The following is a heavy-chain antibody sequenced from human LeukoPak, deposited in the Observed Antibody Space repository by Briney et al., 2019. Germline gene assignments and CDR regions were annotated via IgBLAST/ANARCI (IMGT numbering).Heavy chain of an antibody. J-gene: IGHJ4*02. D-gene: IGHD3-3*01. Sequence: PSETLSLTCTVSGGSISSSSYYWGWIRQPPGKGLEWLEWIYYSGSTNYHPSLKSRVTISVDTSKNQFSLKLSSVTAADTAVYYCARWYYDFWSGYYGYFDYWGQGTLVTVSS. CDR2: IYYSGST. V-gene: IGHV4-39*01. CDR3: ARWYYDFWSGYYGYFDY. CDR1: GGSISSSSYY.